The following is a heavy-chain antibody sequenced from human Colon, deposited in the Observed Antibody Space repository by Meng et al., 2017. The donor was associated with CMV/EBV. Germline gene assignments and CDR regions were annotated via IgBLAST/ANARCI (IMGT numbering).Heavy chain of an antibody. Sequence: SETLSLTCTVSGGSISSSSSYWGWIRQPPGKGLEWIGSIYYSGSTYYNPSLKSRVTISVDTSKNQFSLKLSSVTAADTAVYYCARQGPFGGVIGGPYNWFDPWGQGTLVTVSS. CDR2: IYYSGST. V-gene: IGHV4-39*01. J-gene: IGHJ5*02. CDR3: ARQGPFGGVIGGPYNWFDP. D-gene: IGHD3-16*02. CDR1: GGSISSSSSY.